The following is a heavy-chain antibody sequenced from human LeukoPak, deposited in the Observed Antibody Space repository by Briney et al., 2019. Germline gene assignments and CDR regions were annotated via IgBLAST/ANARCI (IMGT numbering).Heavy chain of an antibody. D-gene: IGHD3-22*01. CDR3: ASALYDSSGWKNYYFDY. Sequence: SETLSLTCTVSGYSISSGYYWGWIRQPPGKGLEWIGNIYHSGSTKYNPSLKSRVTISVDTSKNQFSLKLSSVTAADTAVYYCASALYDSSGWKNYYFDYWGQGTLVTVSS. V-gene: IGHV4-38-2*02. J-gene: IGHJ4*02. CDR2: IYHSGST. CDR1: GYSISSGYY.